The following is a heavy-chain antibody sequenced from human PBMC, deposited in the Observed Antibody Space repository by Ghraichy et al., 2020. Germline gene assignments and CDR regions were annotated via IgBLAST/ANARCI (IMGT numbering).Heavy chain of an antibody. CDR1: GFTFSTYA. V-gene: IGHV3-23*01. Sequence: GGSLRLSCAVSGFTFSTYAMTWVRQGPGKGLEWVSSISGSGGTTYYADSVKGRFTISRDSSKNTLYLQMNSLRAEDTAVYYCAKDSSRGYSGGEIDYWGQGTLVTVSS. J-gene: IGHJ4*02. D-gene: IGHD1-26*01. CDR2: ISGSGGTT. CDR3: AKDSSRGYSGGEIDY.